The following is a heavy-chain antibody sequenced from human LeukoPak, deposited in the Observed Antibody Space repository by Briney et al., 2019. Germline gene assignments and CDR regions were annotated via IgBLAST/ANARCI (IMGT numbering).Heavy chain of an antibody. CDR2: ISDSGDST. Sequence: GGSLRLSCAASGFTFSDYYMSWIRQAPGKGLEWVSAISDSGDSTYYTDSVKGRFTISRDNSKNTLYLQMNSLRAEDTAVYYCAKELSSTSSSGFDPWGQGTLVTVSS. V-gene: IGHV3-23*01. J-gene: IGHJ5*02. CDR3: AKELSSTSSSGFDP. D-gene: IGHD2-2*01. CDR1: GFTFSDYY.